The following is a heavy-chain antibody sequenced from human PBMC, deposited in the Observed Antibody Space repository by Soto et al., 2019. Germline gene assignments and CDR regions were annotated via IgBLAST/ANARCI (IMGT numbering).Heavy chain of an antibody. Sequence: PGGSLRLSCAASGFTFSSYSMSWVRQAPGKGLEWVSGFRSSGDGGTTYYADSVKGRFTISRDNAKNSLYLEMNSLRAEDTAVYYCARESEDLTSNFDYWGQGTLVTVSS. CDR1: GFTFSSYS. CDR3: ARESEDLTSNFDY. CDR2: FRSSGDGGTT. V-gene: IGHV3-23*01. J-gene: IGHJ4*02.